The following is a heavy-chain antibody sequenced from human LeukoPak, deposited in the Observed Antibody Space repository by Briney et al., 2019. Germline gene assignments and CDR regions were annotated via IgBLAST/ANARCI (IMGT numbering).Heavy chain of an antibody. CDR2: IYYSGST. D-gene: IGHD3-16*02. Sequence: TSQTLSLTCTVSGGSISSDGYYWSWIRQHPGKGLEWIGYIYYSGSTYYNPSLKSRVTISVDTSKNQFSLKLSSVTAADTAVYYCARERYDYVWGSYRHAYFDYWGQGTLVTVSS. CDR3: ARERYDYVWGSYRHAYFDY. V-gene: IGHV4-31*03. CDR1: GGSISSDGYY. J-gene: IGHJ4*02.